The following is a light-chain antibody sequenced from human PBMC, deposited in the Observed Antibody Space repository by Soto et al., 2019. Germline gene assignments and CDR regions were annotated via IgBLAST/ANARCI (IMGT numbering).Light chain of an antibody. CDR2: LNSDGSH. V-gene: IGLV4-69*01. CDR1: SGHSSYA. CDR3: QTLGTGIRV. Sequence: QLVLTQSPSASASLGASVKLTCTLSSGHSSYAIAWHQQQPEKGPRYLMKLNSDGSHSKGDGIPYRFSGSSSGAERYLTISSLQSEDEADYYCQTLGTGIRVFGTGTKLTVL. J-gene: IGLJ1*01.